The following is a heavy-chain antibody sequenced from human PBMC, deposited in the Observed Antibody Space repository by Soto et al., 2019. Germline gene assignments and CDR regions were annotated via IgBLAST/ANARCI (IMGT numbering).Heavy chain of an antibody. J-gene: IGHJ4*02. CDR2: ISSSSSYI. CDR1: GFTFSSYS. CDR3: ARGVDSGSWYDQGDY. Sequence: GGSLRLSCAASGFTFSSYSMNWVRQAPGKGLEWVSSISSSSSYIYYADSVKGRFTISRDNAKNSLYLQMNSLRAEDTAVYYCARGVDSGSWYDQGDYWGQGTLVTVSS. D-gene: IGHD6-13*01. V-gene: IGHV3-21*01.